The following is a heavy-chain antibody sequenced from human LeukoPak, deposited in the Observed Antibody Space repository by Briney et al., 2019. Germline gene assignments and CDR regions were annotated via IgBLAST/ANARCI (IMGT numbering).Heavy chain of an antibody. J-gene: IGHJ6*03. Sequence: PRGSPRHSCAPSVFTSTIYCLSGVRQAPGKGLEWVANIKQEGSEKHYVHSVKGLCTISRDNAKNSLYLQINTMRAEDTDVYYCERPRVVPAASVGYYYHYMDVWCRGTTVTVSS. D-gene: IGHD2-2*01. V-gene: IGHV3-7*01. CDR1: VFTSTIYC. CDR2: IKQEGSEK. CDR3: ERPRVVPAASVGYYYHYMDV.